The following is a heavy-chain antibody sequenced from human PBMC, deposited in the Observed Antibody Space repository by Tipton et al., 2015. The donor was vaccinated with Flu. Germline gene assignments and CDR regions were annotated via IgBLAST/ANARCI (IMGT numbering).Heavy chain of an antibody. CDR3: ARDSAAHYGMDV. J-gene: IGHJ6*02. CDR2: IYYSGST. CDR1: GYSISSGFY. Sequence: LRLSCTVSGYSISSGFYWGWIRQPPGKGLEWIGYIYYSGSTNYNPSLKSRVTISVDTSKNQFSLKLSSVTAADTAVYYCARDSAAHYGMDVWGQGTTVTVSS. D-gene: IGHD6-13*01. V-gene: IGHV4-38-2*02.